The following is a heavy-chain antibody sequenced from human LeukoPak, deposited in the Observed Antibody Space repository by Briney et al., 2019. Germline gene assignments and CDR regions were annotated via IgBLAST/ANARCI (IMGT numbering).Heavy chain of an antibody. CDR3: VRDSNFCSGGSCYSGNFDY. J-gene: IGHJ4*02. CDR1: GGSVSSISYY. CDR2: IYYSGST. V-gene: IGHV4-61*01. Sequence: SETLSLTCSVSGGSVSSISYYWTWLRQPPGKGLEWIGYIYYSGSTNYNPSLKSRVTMSVDTSKNQFSLKLNSVTAADTAVYYCVRDSNFCSGGSCYSGNFDYWGQGTLVTVSS. D-gene: IGHD2-15*01.